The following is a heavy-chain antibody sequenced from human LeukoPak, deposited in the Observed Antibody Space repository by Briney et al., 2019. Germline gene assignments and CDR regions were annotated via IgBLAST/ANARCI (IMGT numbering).Heavy chain of an antibody. V-gene: IGHV1-46*01. CDR3: AAASAGYYDSSYYYNNYYYGMDV. Sequence: ASVKVSCKASGYTFTSYYMHWVRQAPGQGLEWMGIINPSGGSTSYAQKFQGRVTMTRDTSTSTVYMELSSLRSEDTAVYYCAAASAGYYDSSYYYNNYYYGMDVWGQGTTVTVSS. CDR1: GYTFTSYY. D-gene: IGHD3-22*01. J-gene: IGHJ6*02. CDR2: INPSGGST.